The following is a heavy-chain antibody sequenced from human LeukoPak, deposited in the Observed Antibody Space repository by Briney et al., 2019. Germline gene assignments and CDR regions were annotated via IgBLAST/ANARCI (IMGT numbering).Heavy chain of an antibody. Sequence: GASVKVSCKASGYTFTSYGISWVRQAPGQGLEWMGWISAYNGNTNYAQKLQGRVTMTTDTSTSTAYMELRSLRSDDTAVYYCARDSFGRGLRYFDWVPAGYCFDYWGQGTLVTVSS. D-gene: IGHD3-9*01. CDR2: ISAYNGNT. CDR1: GYTFTSYG. CDR3: ARDSFGRGLRYFDWVPAGYCFDY. J-gene: IGHJ4*02. V-gene: IGHV1-18*01.